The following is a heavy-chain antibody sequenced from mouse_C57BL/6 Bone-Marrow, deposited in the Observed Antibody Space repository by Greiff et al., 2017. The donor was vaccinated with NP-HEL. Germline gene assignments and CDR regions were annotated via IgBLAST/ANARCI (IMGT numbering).Heavy chain of an antibody. D-gene: IGHD3-2*02. V-gene: IGHV7-3*01. CDR1: GFTFTDYY. Sequence: EVQGVESGGGLVQPGGSLCLSCAVSGFTFTDYYMSWVRQPPGKALVWLGFIRNKANGYTTEYSASVNGRFTISRDNSQSILYLQMNALRAEDSATYYCERFQDSSGYVSFAYWGQGTLVTVSA. J-gene: IGHJ3*01. CDR3: ERFQDSSGYVSFAY. CDR2: IRNKANGYTT.